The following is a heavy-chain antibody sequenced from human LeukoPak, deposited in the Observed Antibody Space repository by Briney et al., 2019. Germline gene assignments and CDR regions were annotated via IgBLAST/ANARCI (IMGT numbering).Heavy chain of an antibody. J-gene: IGHJ2*01. CDR1: GFTVSSNY. V-gene: IGHV3-53*01. D-gene: IGHD3-22*01. CDR2: IYSGVST. Sequence: GGSLRLSCAASGFTVSSNYMSWDRQAPGKGLEWVSVIYSGVSTYYADSVKGRFTISRDNSKNTLYLQMNSLRAEDTALYYCARDRRYYDSSGYYFHWYFDLWGRGTLVTVSS. CDR3: ARDRRYYDSSGYYFHWYFDL.